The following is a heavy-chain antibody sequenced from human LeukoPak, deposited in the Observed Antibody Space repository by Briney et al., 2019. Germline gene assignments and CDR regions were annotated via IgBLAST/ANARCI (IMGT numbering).Heavy chain of an antibody. Sequence: SQTLSLTCTVSGGSISSGDYYWSWIRQPPGKGLGWIGCIYYSGSTYYNPSLKSRVTISVDTSKNQFSLKLSSVTAADTAVYYSARDPKEAYDFWSGIRGTDWYFDLWGRGTLATVSS. CDR2: IYYSGST. CDR3: ARDPKEAYDFWSGIRGTDWYFDL. J-gene: IGHJ2*01. D-gene: IGHD3-3*01. CDR1: GGSISSGDYY. V-gene: IGHV4-30-4*08.